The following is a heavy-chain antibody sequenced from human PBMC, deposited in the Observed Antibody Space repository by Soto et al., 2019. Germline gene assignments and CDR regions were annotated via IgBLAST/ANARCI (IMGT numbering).Heavy chain of an antibody. CDR3: ARDWKGAEGLDP. Sequence: QVQLVQSGAEVKKPGASVKVSCKASGYTFSTYGFSWVRQAPGQGLEWMGWIGADNGDTNYAQNFQGXLXXXTXSATTTSYMELRSLTSDDTAVYFCARDWKGAEGLDPWGQGTLVTVSS. V-gene: IGHV1-18*01. CDR2: IGADNGDT. J-gene: IGHJ5*02. CDR1: GYTFSTYG. D-gene: IGHD1-1*01.